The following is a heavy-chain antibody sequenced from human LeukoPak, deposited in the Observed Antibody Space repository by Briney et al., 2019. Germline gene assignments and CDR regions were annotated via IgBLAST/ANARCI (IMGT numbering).Heavy chain of an antibody. CDR3: ARVPYDYVWGSCPKDAFDI. CDR2: INHSGST. Sequence: PSETLSLTCAVYGGSFSGYYWSWIRQPPGKGLEWIGEINHSGSTNYNPSLKSRVTILVDTSKNQFSLKLSSVTAADTAVYYCARVPYDYVWGSCPKDAFDIWGQGTMVTVSS. J-gene: IGHJ3*02. V-gene: IGHV4-34*01. D-gene: IGHD3-16*01. CDR1: GGSFSGYY.